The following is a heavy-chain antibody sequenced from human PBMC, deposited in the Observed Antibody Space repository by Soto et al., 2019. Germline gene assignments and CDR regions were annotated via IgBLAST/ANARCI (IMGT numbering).Heavy chain of an antibody. CDR1: GFSFKTYG. CDR3: VKGGAYCYNDCTRSY. J-gene: IGHJ4*02. D-gene: IGHD2-21*01. V-gene: IGHV3-23*01. Sequence: EVQLLESGGGLVQPGGSLRLSCADSGFSFKTYGMTWVRQAPGKGLEGVAHIGLSNSDTYYADSVKGRFTISRDNSKNMVYLQMTSLTDADTAVYYCVKGGAYCYNDCTRSYWGRGTLVTVSS. CDR2: IGLSNSDT.